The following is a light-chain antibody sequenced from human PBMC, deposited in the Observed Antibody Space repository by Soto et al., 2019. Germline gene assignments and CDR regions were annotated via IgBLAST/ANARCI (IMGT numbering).Light chain of an antibody. V-gene: IGLV1-40*01. CDR2: ANN. Sequence: QSVLTQPPSVSGAPGQRVTISCTGSNSNIGAGYDVHWYQQFPATAPKLLIYANNNRPSGVPDRFSASKSGTSASLAITGLQPEDEADYYCQSYDDSLSVLYVFGTGTKLTVL. CDR1: NSNIGAGYD. J-gene: IGLJ1*01. CDR3: QSYDDSLSVLYV.